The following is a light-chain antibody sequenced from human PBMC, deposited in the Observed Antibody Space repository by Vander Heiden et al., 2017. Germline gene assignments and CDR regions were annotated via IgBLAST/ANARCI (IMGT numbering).Light chain of an antibody. CDR3: QSYDSSLSVV. J-gene: IGLJ2*01. Sequence: QSVLTQPPSESGAPGQRIIISCTGRSSNIGAGYGVHWYQQLPGTAPKLLIYGNTNRPSGVPDRFSGSKSGTSASLAITGLQAEDEADYYCQSYDSSLSVVFGGGTKLTVL. CDR1: SSNIGAGYG. V-gene: IGLV1-40*01. CDR2: GNT.